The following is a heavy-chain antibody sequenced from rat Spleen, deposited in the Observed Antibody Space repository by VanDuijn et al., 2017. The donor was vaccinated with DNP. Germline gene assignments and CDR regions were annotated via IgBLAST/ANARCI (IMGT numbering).Heavy chain of an antibody. CDR2: IIYDGSST. J-gene: IGHJ3*01. CDR3: ARNLYNNYGFAY. Sequence: EVLLVESGGGLGQPGRALKLSCTASGFTFSVYAMAWVRQAPKKGLEWVATIIYDGSSTYYRDSVKGRFTISRDNAKSTLYLQMDSLRSEDTATYYCARNLYNNYGFAYWGQGTLVTVSS. V-gene: IGHV5-17*01. D-gene: IGHD1-10*01. CDR1: GFTFSVYA.